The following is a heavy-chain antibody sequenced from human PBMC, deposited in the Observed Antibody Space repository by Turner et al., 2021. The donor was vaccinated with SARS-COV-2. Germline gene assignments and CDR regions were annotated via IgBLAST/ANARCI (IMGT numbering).Heavy chain of an antibody. CDR2: FDPEYVET. CDR3: ATSPPYCTNGVCANWFDP. V-gene: IGHV1-24*01. CDR1: GYTLIVLS. J-gene: IGHJ5*02. Sequence: QVQLVQSGAEGRTRGASVNVSCKVSGYTLIVLSMQWVRQAPGKGLEWMGGFDPEYVETSYTQKFQVRFTMAEDTSTDTAYMELISLRSENTAVYYCATSPPYCTNGVCANWFDPWGQGTLVTVSS. D-gene: IGHD2-8*01.